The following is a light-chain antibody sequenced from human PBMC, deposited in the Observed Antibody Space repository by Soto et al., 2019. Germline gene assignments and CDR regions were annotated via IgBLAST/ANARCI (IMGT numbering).Light chain of an antibody. CDR3: SSYTSSSAYV. Sequence: QSARTQPASVSGSPGQSITISCTGTSSDVGGYNYVSWYQQHPGKAPKLMIYDVSNRPSGVSNRFSGSKSGNTASLTISGLQAEDEGDYYCSSYTSSSAYVFGTGTKLTVL. J-gene: IGLJ1*01. V-gene: IGLV2-14*01. CDR1: SSDVGGYNY. CDR2: DVS.